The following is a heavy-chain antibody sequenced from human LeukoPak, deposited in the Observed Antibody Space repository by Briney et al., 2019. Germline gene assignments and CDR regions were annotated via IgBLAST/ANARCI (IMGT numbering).Heavy chain of an antibody. CDR2: ISSSGSTI. V-gene: IGHV3-48*04. Sequence: GGSLRLSCAASGFTFSSYAMSWVRQAPGKGLEWVSYISSSGSTIYYADSVKGRFTISRDNAKNSLYLQMNSLRAEDTAVYYCARSRPYDYIWGSYRQTPVDYWGQGTLVTVSS. J-gene: IGHJ4*02. CDR1: GFTFSSYA. CDR3: ARSRPYDYIWGSYRQTPVDY. D-gene: IGHD3-16*02.